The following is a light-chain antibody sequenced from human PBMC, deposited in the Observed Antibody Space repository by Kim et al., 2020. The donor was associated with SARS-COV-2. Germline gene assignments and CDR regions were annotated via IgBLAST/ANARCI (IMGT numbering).Light chain of an antibody. CDR2: GKN. Sequence: SSELTQDPAVSVALGQTVRITCQGDSLRTYYASWYQQKPGQAPVLVIYGKNNRPSGIPDRFSGSISGNTASLTITGAQAEDEADYYCNSRDSDTYHRLFGGGTQLTVL. J-gene: IGLJ3*02. CDR3: NSRDSDTYHRL. CDR1: SLRTYY. V-gene: IGLV3-19*01.